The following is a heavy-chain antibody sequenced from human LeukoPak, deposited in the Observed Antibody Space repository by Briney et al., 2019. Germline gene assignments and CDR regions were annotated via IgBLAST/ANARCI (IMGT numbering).Heavy chain of an antibody. CDR3: ARGPSYYDFWSGYYHRWFDP. CDR2: VHPSEGT. V-gene: IGHV4-4*02. D-gene: IGHD3-3*01. Sequence: PSGTLSLTCAVSGGSVSHSNWWTWVRQSPGKGLEWIGEVHPSEGTNYNPSLKSRVTISVDTSKNQFSLKLSSVTTADTAVYYCARGPSYYDFWSGYYHRWFDPWGQGTLVTVSS. J-gene: IGHJ5*02. CDR1: GGSVSHSNW.